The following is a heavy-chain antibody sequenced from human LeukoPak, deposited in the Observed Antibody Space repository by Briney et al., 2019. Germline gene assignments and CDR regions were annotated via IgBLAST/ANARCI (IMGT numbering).Heavy chain of an antibody. D-gene: IGHD3-3*01. V-gene: IGHV1-2*02. J-gene: IGHJ4*02. CDR3: ARDRRYYDFWSGYLSPTN. Sequence: ASVKVSCKASGYTLTGYYMHWVRQAPGQGLEWMGWINPNSGGTNYAQKFQGRVTMTRDTSISTAYTELSRLRSDDTAVYYCARDRRYYDFWSGYLSPTNWGQGTLVTVSS. CDR1: GYTLTGYY. CDR2: INPNSGGT.